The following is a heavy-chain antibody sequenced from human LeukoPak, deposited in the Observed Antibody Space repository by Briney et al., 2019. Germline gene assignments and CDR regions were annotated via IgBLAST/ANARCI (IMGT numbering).Heavy chain of an antibody. CDR1: EFTFSSYS. CDR2: ISSSSSYI. CDR3: ARALPGSGYYYASSY. Sequence: GGSLRLSCAASEFTFSSYSMNWVRQAPGKGLQWVSSISSSSSYIYYADSVKGRFTISRDNAKNSLYLQMNSLRAEDTAVYYCARALPGSGYYYASSYWGQGTLVTVSS. J-gene: IGHJ4*02. V-gene: IGHV3-21*01. D-gene: IGHD3-22*01.